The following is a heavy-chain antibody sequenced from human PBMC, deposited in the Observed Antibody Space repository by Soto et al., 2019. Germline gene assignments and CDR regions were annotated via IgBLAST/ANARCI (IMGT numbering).Heavy chain of an antibody. CDR3: ARDQISRDYGDQFDY. CDR2: ISYDGSDE. Sequence: QVQLVESGGGVVQPGRSLRLSCAASGFTFSSHGMHWVRQAPGKGLEWVAVISYDGSDESYADSVKGRFAISRDNSKNSLYLQMNSLRPEYTAAYYCARDQISRDYGDQFDYWGQGTLVTVSS. V-gene: IGHV3-30*03. D-gene: IGHD4-17*01. J-gene: IGHJ4*02. CDR1: GFTFSSHG.